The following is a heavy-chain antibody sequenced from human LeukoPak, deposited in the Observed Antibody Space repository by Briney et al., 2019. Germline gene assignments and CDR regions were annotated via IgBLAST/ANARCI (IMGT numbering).Heavy chain of an antibody. V-gene: IGHV3-30*18. CDR1: GFSFSYFA. D-gene: IGHD3-22*01. CDR3: AKDAGYYDTRGETLDH. J-gene: IGHJ4*02. CDR2: ISYDGRTK. Sequence: PGRSLRLSCAASGFSFSYFAMHWVRDAPGKGLEWVAVISYDGRTKIYADSVKDRFTFSRDNSQNTLSLQMDSLRPEDTAIYYCAKDAGYYDTRGETLDHWGQGTLGTVSS.